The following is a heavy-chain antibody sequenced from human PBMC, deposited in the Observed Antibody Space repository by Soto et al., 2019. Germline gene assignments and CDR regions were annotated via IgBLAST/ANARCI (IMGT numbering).Heavy chain of an antibody. CDR2: IYYSGST. J-gene: IGHJ4*02. CDR1: GGSISGGGYY. V-gene: IGHV4-31*02. CDR3: ARGGRELIAVAGNFDY. Sequence: PSETLSLTCTVSGGSISGGGYYWSWIRQHPGKGLEWIGYIYYSGSTYYNPSLKSRVTISVDTSKNQFSLKLSSVTAADTAVYYCARGGRELIAVAGNFDYWGQGTLVTVSS. D-gene: IGHD6-19*01.